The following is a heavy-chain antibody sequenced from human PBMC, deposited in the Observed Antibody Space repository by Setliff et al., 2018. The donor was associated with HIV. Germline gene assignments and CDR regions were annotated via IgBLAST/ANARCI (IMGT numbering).Heavy chain of an antibody. J-gene: IGHJ6*03. CDR1: GASFSGYY. CDR2: IYTSGNT. CDR3: ARGSCYYYSNFYMDV. V-gene: IGHV4-59*10. Sequence: PSETLSLTCAVYGASFSGYYWSWIRQPAGKGLEWIGRIYTSGNTNYNPSLKSRVTMSVDTSKNQFSLNLSSVTAADTAVYYCARGSCYYYSNFYMDVWGKGTTVTVSS. D-gene: IGHD3-10*01.